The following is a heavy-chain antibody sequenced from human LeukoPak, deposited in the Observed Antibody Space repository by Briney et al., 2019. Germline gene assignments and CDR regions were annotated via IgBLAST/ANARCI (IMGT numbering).Heavy chain of an antibody. V-gene: IGHV1-2*02. CDR2: INPNSGGT. CDR1: GYTFTGYY. CDR3: ARDYDFWSGYLY. D-gene: IGHD3-3*01. J-gene: IGHJ4*02. Sequence: ASVNVSCKASGYTFTGYYMHWVRQAPGQGLEWMGWINPNSGGTNYAQKFQGRVTMARDTSISTAYMELSRLRSDDTAVYYCARDYDFWSGYLYWGQGTLVTVSS.